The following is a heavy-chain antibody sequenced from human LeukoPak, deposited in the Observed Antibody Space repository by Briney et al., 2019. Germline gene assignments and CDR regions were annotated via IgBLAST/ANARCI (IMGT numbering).Heavy chain of an antibody. CDR1: GGSISSYY. J-gene: IGHJ5*02. V-gene: IGHV4-4*07. CDR3: ARANPIAAAGTGWFDP. CDR2: IYTSGST. Sequence: SETLSLTCTVSGGSISSYYWSWIRQPAGKGLEWIGRIYTSGSTNYNPSLKSRVTMSVDTSKNQFSLKLSSVTAADTAVYYCARANPIAAAGTGWFDPWGQGTLVTVSS. D-gene: IGHD6-13*01.